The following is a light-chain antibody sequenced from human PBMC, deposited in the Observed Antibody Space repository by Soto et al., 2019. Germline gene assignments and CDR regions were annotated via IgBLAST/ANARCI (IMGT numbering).Light chain of an antibody. CDR1: TSNIGSKT. Sequence: QSVLTQPPSASGTPGQRVTISCSGSTSNIGSKTVSWYQQLPGSAPRVLIYNNHNRPSGVPDRFSGSKSGTSGSLAITGLQAEDEADYFCQSYDGTLTGVIFGGGTKLTVL. CDR2: NNH. V-gene: IGLV1-44*01. CDR3: QSYDGTLTGVI. J-gene: IGLJ2*01.